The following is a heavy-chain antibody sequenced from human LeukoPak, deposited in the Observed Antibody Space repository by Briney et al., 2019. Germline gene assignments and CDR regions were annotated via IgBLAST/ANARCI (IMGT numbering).Heavy chain of an antibody. J-gene: IGHJ4*02. CDR3: ARDPGIAAAGFSFFDH. D-gene: IGHD6-13*01. CDR2: INPNSGGT. V-gene: IGHV1-2*02. CDR1: GYTFTGYY. Sequence: ASVKVSCKASGYTFTGYYMHWVRQAPGQGLEWMGWINPNSGGTNYAQKFQGRVTMTRDTSISTAYMELSRLRSDDTAVYYCARDPGIAAAGFSFFDHWGQGTLVTVSS.